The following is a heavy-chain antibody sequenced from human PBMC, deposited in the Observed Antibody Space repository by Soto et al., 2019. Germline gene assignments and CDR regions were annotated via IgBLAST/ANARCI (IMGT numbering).Heavy chain of an antibody. CDR1: GYTFTGYY. V-gene: IGHV1-2*02. CDR3: ARVNVVVVAATREYYFDY. CDR2: INPNSGGA. D-gene: IGHD2-15*01. J-gene: IGHJ4*02. Sequence: EASVKVSCKASGYTFTGYYMHWVRQAPGQGLEWMGWINPNSGGANYAQKFQGRVTMTRDTSISTAYMELSRLRSDGTAVYYCARVNVVVVAATREYYFDYWGQGTLVTVSS.